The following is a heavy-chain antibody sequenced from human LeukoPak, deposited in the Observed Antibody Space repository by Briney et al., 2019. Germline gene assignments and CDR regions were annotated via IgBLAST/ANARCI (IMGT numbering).Heavy chain of an antibody. D-gene: IGHD3-22*01. J-gene: IGHJ4*02. CDR3: ARDSYYDSSGYYPFDY. Sequence: ASVKVSCKASGYTFTSYGISWVRQAPGQGLEWMGWISAYNGNTNYAQKLQGRVTMTTDTSTSTAYMELRSLRSDDTAVYYCARDSYYDSSGYYPFDYLGQGTLVTVSS. CDR2: ISAYNGNT. CDR1: GYTFTSYG. V-gene: IGHV1-18*01.